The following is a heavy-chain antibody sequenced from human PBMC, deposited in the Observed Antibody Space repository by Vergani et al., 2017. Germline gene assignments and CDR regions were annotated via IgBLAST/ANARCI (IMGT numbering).Heavy chain of an antibody. J-gene: IGHJ3*02. CDR2: IYYSGST. CDR1: GGSTSSYY. D-gene: IGHD3-10*01. Sequence: QVQLQESGPGLVKPSETLSLTCTVSGGSTSSYYWSWIRQPPGKGLEWIGYIYYSGSTNYNPSLKSRVTISVDTSKNQFSLKLSSVTAADTAVYYCARGLDYYGSGSYLGAFDIWGQGTMVTVFS. V-gene: IGHV4-59*01. CDR3: ARGLDYYGSGSYLGAFDI.